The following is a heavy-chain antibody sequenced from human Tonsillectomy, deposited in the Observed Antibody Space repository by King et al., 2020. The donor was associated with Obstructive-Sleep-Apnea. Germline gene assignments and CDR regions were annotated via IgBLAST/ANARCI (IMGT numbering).Heavy chain of an antibody. D-gene: IGHD1-26*01. CDR1: GASISSYY. CDR2: IYTSGNT. CDR3: ARVGETTYYYYGMDV. Sequence: VQLQESGPGLVEPSETLSLTCTVSGASISSYYWSWLRQPAGKGLEWIGRIYTSGNTNYNPSLKSRVTMSVDTSKNQFSLKRNSVTAADTAVYYCARVGETTYYYYGMDVWGQGTTVTVSS. J-gene: IGHJ6*02. V-gene: IGHV4-4*07.